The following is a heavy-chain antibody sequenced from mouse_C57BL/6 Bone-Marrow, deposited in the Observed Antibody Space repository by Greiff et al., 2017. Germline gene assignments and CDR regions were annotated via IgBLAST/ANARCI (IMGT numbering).Heavy chain of an antibody. CDR1: GYSFTGYY. J-gene: IGHJ4*01. Sequence: VQLQQSGPELVKPGASVKISCKASGYSFTGYYMNWVKQSPEKSLEWIGEINPSTGGTTYNQKFKAKATLTVDKSSSTAYMQLKSLTSEDSAVYYCARYYARDYWGQGTSVTVSS. CDR3: ARYYARDY. CDR2: INPSTGGT. V-gene: IGHV1-42*01.